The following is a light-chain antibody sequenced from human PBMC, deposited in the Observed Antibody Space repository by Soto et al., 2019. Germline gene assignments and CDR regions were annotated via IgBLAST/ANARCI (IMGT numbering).Light chain of an antibody. Sequence: EIVLTQSPATLSLSPGERATLSCRASQSVGNYLAWFQHKPGQAPRLLVYDASNRATGIPARFSGSGSGTDFTLTISSLEPEDFAVYYCQRRTDWSITFGQGTRLEIK. CDR3: QRRTDWSIT. V-gene: IGKV3-11*01. J-gene: IGKJ5*01. CDR1: QSVGNY. CDR2: DAS.